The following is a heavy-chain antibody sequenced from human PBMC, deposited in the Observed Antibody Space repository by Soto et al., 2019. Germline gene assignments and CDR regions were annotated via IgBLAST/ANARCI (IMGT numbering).Heavy chain of an antibody. Sequence: GASVKVSCKASGYTFTIYGISWVRQAPGQGLEWMGWISAYNGNTNYSQKLQGRVTMTTDTSTSTAYTELRSLRSDDTAVYYCARDYYYDSSGYYLPDYWGQGTLVTVSS. CDR3: ARDYYYDSSGYYLPDY. V-gene: IGHV1-18*01. CDR1: GYTFTIYG. CDR2: ISAYNGNT. J-gene: IGHJ4*02. D-gene: IGHD3-22*01.